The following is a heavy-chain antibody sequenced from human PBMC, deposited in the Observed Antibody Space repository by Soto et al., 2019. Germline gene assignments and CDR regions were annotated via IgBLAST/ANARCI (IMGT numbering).Heavy chain of an antibody. J-gene: IGHJ4*02. CDR1: GGSISSYY. Sequence: SETLSLTCTVSGGSISSYYWSWIRQPPGKGLEWIGYIYYSGSTNYNPSLKSRVTISVDTSKNQFSLKLSSVTAADTAVYYCAQGGGYSYGWDYWGQGTLVTVSS. CDR2: IYYSGST. D-gene: IGHD5-18*01. V-gene: IGHV4-59*01. CDR3: AQGGGYSYGWDY.